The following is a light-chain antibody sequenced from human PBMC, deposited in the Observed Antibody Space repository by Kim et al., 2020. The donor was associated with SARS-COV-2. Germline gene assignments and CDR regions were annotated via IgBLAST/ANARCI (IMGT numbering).Light chain of an antibody. CDR2: KDK. J-gene: IGLJ3*02. Sequence: GQGVTIASSGRRTNGGSQMVNWYQQLPGTAPKRHIYKDKQRPSGVPDRFSGSRSGTSASLAISGLQSADEADYYCATWDYSLNGWVFGGGTQLTVL. CDR3: ATWDYSLNGWV. V-gene: IGLV1-44*01. CDR1: RTNGGSQM.